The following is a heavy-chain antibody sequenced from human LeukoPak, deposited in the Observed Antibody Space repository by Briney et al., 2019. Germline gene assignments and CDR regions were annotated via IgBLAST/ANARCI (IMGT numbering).Heavy chain of an antibody. Sequence: GRSLRLSCAASGFTFSSYAMHWVRQAPGKGLEWVAVISYDGSNKYYADSVKGRFTISRDNSKNTLYLQMNSLRAEDTALYYCAKDQNAYNYVFDYWGQGTLVTVSS. V-gene: IGHV3-30*04. J-gene: IGHJ4*02. D-gene: IGHD5-24*01. CDR1: GFTFSSYA. CDR2: ISYDGSNK. CDR3: AKDQNAYNYVFDY.